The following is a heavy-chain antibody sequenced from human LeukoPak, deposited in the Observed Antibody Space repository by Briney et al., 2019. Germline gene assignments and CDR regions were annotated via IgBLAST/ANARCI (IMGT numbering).Heavy chain of an antibody. D-gene: IGHD2-15*01. Sequence: GGSLRLSCAASGFTFSNYGMNWVRQAPGKGLEWVGRVQSKTDGGTITYAAPVKGRFTISRDDSKDTLYLQMNSLKAEDTAVYYCTTTPKSCRNYWGQGTLVTVSS. J-gene: IGHJ4*02. CDR2: VQSKTDGGTI. CDR3: TTTPKSCRNY. CDR1: GFTFSNYG. V-gene: IGHV3-15*01.